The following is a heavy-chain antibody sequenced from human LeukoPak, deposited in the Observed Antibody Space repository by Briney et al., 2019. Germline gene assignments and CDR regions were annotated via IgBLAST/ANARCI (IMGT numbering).Heavy chain of an antibody. D-gene: IGHD4-23*01. Sequence: PGGSLRLSCVASGFTFSNYWMNWVRQAPGKGLEWVSYISSSGSTIYYADSVKGRFTISRDNAKNSLYLQMNSLRAEDTAVYYCARDQTVVTPLWFDPWGQGTLVTVSS. CDR2: ISSSGSTI. V-gene: IGHV3-48*04. J-gene: IGHJ5*02. CDR3: ARDQTVVTPLWFDP. CDR1: GFTFSNYW.